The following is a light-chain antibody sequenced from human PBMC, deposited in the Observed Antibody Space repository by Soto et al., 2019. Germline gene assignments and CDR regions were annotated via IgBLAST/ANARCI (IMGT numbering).Light chain of an antibody. J-gene: IGKJ5*01. CDR3: QQRRHWPIT. V-gene: IGKV3-11*01. Sequence: ETVLTQSPATLSLSPGERATLSCRASQSLSSYLAWYKQKSGQAPRLLIYDASNRATGIPARFSGSGSGTDFTLTISSLEPEDFAVYYCQQRRHWPITFGQGTRLEIK. CDR1: QSLSSY. CDR2: DAS.